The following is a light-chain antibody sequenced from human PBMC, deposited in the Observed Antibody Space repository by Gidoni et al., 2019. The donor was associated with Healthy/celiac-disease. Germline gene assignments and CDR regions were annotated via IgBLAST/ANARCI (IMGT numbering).Light chain of an antibody. Sequence: DIQMTQSPSSLSASVGDRVTITCRASQSISSYLNWYQQKPGKAPKLLIYAASSLQSGVPSRFSGIGSGTDFTLTISSLQPEDFATYYCQQSYSTRYTFGQGTKLEIK. J-gene: IGKJ2*01. V-gene: IGKV1-39*01. CDR3: QQSYSTRYT. CDR1: QSISSY. CDR2: AAS.